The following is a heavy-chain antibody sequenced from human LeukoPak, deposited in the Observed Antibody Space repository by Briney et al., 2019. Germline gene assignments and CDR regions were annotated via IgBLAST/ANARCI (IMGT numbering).Heavy chain of an antibody. J-gene: IGHJ6*03. Sequence: GGSLRLSCAASGFTFSRYAMSWVRQAPGKGLEWVSGIFGGGGSASYADSVKGRFTISRDNSKNTLYLQMNSLRAEDTAVYYCARDCSSTSCSLDYYYYMDVWGKGTTVTISS. D-gene: IGHD2-2*01. CDR1: GFTFSRYA. V-gene: IGHV3-23*01. CDR2: IFGGGGSA. CDR3: ARDCSSTSCSLDYYYYMDV.